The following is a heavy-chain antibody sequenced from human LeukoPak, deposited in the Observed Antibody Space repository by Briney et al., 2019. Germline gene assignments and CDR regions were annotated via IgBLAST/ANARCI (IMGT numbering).Heavy chain of an antibody. V-gene: IGHV3-7*01. CDR3: ARAAY. Sequence: GGSLRLSCAASGFTFSDSWMSWVRQALAKGLEWAASIKEDGTEKYYQDSVQCRFTICRDNAKNSLYLQITSVRAENTAVYYCARAAYWGQGTLVTVPS. CDR2: IKEDGTEK. J-gene: IGHJ4*02. CDR1: GFTFSDSW.